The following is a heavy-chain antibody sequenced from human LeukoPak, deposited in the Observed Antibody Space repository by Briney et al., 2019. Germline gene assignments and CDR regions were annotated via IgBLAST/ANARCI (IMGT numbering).Heavy chain of an antibody. J-gene: IGHJ2*01. Sequence: EASVKVSCKASGYTFTGYYMHWVRQAPGQGLEWMGWINPNSGGTYYAQKFQGRVTMTSDTSISTAYMELSRLRSDNTAVYYCARGPEGIQLWLDWYFDLWGRGTLVSVSS. V-gene: IGHV1-2*02. CDR3: ARGPEGIQLWLDWYFDL. CDR1: GYTFTGYY. D-gene: IGHD5-18*01. CDR2: INPNSGGT.